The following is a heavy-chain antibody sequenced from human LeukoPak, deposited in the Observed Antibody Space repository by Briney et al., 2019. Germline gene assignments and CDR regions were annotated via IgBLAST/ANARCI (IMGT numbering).Heavy chain of an antibody. Sequence: PSETLSLTCTVSGGSISSSSYYWGWIRQPPGKGLEWIGSIYYSGSTYYNPSLKSRVTISVDTSKNQFSLKLSSVTAADTAVYYCARGSTNGAFDIWGQGTMVTVSS. CDR3: ARGSTNGAFDI. CDR1: GGSISSSSYY. V-gene: IGHV4-39*07. J-gene: IGHJ3*02. CDR2: IYYSGST. D-gene: IGHD2-2*01.